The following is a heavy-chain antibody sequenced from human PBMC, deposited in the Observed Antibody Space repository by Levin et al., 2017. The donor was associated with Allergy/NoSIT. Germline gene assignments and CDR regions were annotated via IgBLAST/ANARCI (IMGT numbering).Heavy chain of an antibody. Sequence: GESLKISCAASGFTVSSHYMSWVRQAPGKGLEWVSVIYSGGSTYYADSVKGRFTISRDNSKNTLYLQMNSLRAEDTAVYYCARDYESGYGDYGRDAFDIWGQGTMVTVSS. CDR3: ARDYESGYGDYGRDAFDI. D-gene: IGHD4-17*01. CDR2: IYSGGST. CDR1: GFTVSSHY. J-gene: IGHJ3*02. V-gene: IGHV3-53*01.